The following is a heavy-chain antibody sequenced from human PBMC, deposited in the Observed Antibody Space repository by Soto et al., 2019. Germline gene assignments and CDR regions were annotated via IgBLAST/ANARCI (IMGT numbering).Heavy chain of an antibody. CDR3: ARHVPPPQALYCSGGSCYLNWFDP. CDR2: IYYSGST. CDR1: GGSISSYY. Sequence: PSETLSLTCTVSGGSISSYYWSWIRQPPGRGLEGIGYIYYSGSTNYNPSLKSRVTISVDTSKNQFSLKQSSVTAADTAVYYCARHVPPPQALYCSGGSCYLNWFDPWGQGTLVTVSS. D-gene: IGHD2-15*01. V-gene: IGHV4-59*08. J-gene: IGHJ5*02.